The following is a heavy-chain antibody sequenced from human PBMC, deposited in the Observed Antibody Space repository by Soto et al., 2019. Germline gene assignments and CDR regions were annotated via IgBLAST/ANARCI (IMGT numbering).Heavy chain of an antibody. Sequence: GGSLRLSCAASGFTFISSDMHWVLQAPWKGLEWVSGIRESGINTYYADSVKGRFTISRDNSRNTLHLQMNSLRAEDTAVYYCARKAGSITEYYFEECGHGTRLSVTS. CDR2: IRESGINT. J-gene: IGHJ4*01. CDR1: GFTFISSD. CDR3: ARKAGSITEYYFEE. D-gene: IGHD5-12*01. V-gene: IGHV3-23*01.